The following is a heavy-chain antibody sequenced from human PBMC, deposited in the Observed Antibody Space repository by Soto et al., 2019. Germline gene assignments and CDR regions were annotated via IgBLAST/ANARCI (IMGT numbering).Heavy chain of an antibody. V-gene: IGHV4-61*01. CDR2: IYYSGST. Sequence: PSETLSLTCTVSGGSVSSGSYYWSWIRQPPGKGLEWIGYIYYSGSTNYNPSLKSRVTISVDTSKNQFSLKLSSVTAADTAVYYCARGEVTTGNDAFDIWGQGTMVTVS. J-gene: IGHJ3*02. CDR1: GGSVSSGSYY. CDR3: ARGEVTTGNDAFDI. D-gene: IGHD3-3*01.